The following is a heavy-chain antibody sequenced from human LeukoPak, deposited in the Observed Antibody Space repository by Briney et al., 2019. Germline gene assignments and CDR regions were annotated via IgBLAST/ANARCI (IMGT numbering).Heavy chain of an antibody. CDR1: GFTFSSYT. D-gene: IGHD3-22*01. V-gene: IGHV3-21*01. CDR2: ISTRRDFT. J-gene: IGHJ4*02. Sequence: GGSLRLSCAASGFTFSSYTLSWVRLAPGKGLEWVSSISTRRDFTYYADSLKGRFTISRDNAKNSLYLQMNSLRAEDTAVYYCARVDSSGYYIHLDYWGRGTLVTVSS. CDR3: ARVDSSGYYIHLDY.